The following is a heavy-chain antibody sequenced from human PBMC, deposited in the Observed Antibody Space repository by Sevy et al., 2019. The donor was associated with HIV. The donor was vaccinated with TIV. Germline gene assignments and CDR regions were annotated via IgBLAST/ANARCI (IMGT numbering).Heavy chain of an antibody. V-gene: IGHV3-9*01. CDR3: TKDINRRCDGVNYYSYYYYFYGLDV. J-gene: IGHJ6*02. CDR1: GFVFNDHA. CDR2: ISWNSRNI. D-gene: IGHD2-21*01. Sequence: GGSLRLSCAASGFVFNDHAMHWVRVVPGKGLEWVSGISWNSRNIGYADAVKGRFTNSRANTRHSVYLEMHSLRPEDTALYYCTKDINRRCDGVNYYSYYYYFYGLDVWGQGTTATASS.